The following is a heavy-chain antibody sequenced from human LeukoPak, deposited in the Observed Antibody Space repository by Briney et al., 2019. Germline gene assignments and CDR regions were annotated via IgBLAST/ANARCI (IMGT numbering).Heavy chain of an antibody. J-gene: IGHJ5*02. V-gene: IGHV4-61*01. CDR2: IYYSGST. D-gene: IGHD6-19*01. CDR3: ARGRIAVAGTGGHNWFDP. Sequence: SETLSLTCTVSGGSISSSSYYWSWIRQPPGTGLEWIGYIYYSGSTNYNPSLKSRVTISVDTSKNQFSLKLSSVTAADTAAYYCARGRIAVAGTGGHNWFDPWGQGTLVTVSS. CDR1: GGSISSSSYY.